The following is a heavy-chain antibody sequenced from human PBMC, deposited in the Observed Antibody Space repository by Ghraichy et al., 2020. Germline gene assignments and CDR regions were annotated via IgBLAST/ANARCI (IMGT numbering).Heavy chain of an antibody. J-gene: IGHJ5*02. CDR1: GFTFSSYW. CDR2: IKQDGSEK. Sequence: GGSLRLSCAASGFTFSSYWMSWVRQAPGKGLEWVANIKQDGSEKYYVDSVKGRFTISRDNAKNSLYLQMNSLRAEDTAVYYCAREEGRYCTNGVCYPPHWFDPWGQGTLVTVSS. V-gene: IGHV3-7*03. CDR3: AREEGRYCTNGVCYPPHWFDP. D-gene: IGHD2-8*01.